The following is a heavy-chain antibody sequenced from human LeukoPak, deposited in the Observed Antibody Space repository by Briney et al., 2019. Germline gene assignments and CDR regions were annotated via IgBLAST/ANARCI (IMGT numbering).Heavy chain of an antibody. J-gene: IGHJ4*02. CDR1: GFTFSSYS. CDR2: INSDSNYI. D-gene: IGHD6-13*01. V-gene: IGHV3-21*06. Sequence: GGSLRLSCAASGFTFSSYSMNWVRQAPGKGLEWVSSINSDSNYIYYADSVKGRFTISRDNSKNTLYLQMNSLRAEDTAVYYCAREHGAAVGGLSYWGQGTLVTVSS. CDR3: AREHGAAVGGLSY.